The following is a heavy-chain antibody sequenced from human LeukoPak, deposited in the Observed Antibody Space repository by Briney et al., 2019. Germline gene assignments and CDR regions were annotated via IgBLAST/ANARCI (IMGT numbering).Heavy chain of an antibody. J-gene: IGHJ4*02. V-gene: IGHV3-72*01. CDR1: GFTFSDPD. CDR2: IRNKANNYNT. D-gene: IGHD1-26*01. CDR3: TRLVGANF. Sequence: GGSLRLSCAASGFTFSDPDMDWVRQAPGKGLEWVGRIRNKANNYNTEYAASVRGRFTISRDDSKNSVYLQMSSLRIEDTAVYYCTRLVGANFWGQGTLVTVSS.